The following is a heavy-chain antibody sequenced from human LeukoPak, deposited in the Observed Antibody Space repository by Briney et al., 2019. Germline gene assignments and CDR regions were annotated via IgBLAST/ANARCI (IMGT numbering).Heavy chain of an antibody. D-gene: IGHD3-10*01. CDR1: GYTFTSYV. CDR3: ARGGVWFGAYDYYYYMDV. V-gene: IGHV1-18*03. J-gene: IGHJ6*03. Sequence: ASVKVSCKASGYTFTSYVITWVRQAPGQGLEWMGWISAYNGNTNYAQNLQGRVTMTTDTSTSTAYMELSSLRSEDMAVYYCARGGVWFGAYDYYYYMDVWGKGTTVTVSS. CDR2: ISAYNGNT.